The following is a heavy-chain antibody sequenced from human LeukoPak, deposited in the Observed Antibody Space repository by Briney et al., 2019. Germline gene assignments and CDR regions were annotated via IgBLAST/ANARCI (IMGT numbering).Heavy chain of an antibody. CDR2: ISSSSSYI. J-gene: IGHJ6*03. CDR3: ARDQTAVAGYYMDV. V-gene: IGHV3-21*01. CDR1: GFTFSSYS. D-gene: IGHD6-19*01. Sequence: PGGSLRLSCAASGFTFSSYSMNWVRQAPGKGLEWVSSISSSSSYIYYADSVKGRFTISRDNAKNSLYLQMNSLRAEDTAVYYCARDQTAVAGYYMDVWGKGTTVTVS.